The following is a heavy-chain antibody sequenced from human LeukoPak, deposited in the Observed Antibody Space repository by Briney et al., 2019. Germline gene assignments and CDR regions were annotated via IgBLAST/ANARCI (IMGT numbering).Heavy chain of an antibody. CDR3: ATGYLVTAGLMDV. CDR1: GYTLTELS. J-gene: IGHJ6*02. Sequence: ASVNVSSTVSGYTLTELSMFWVRQAPGKGLEWMGSFDPEDGKTVYAQKFQGRVTMTEDTSTDTAYMELSSLRSEDTAVYYCATGYLVTAGLMDVWGQGTTVTVSS. CDR2: FDPEDGKT. V-gene: IGHV1-24*01. D-gene: IGHD6-13*01.